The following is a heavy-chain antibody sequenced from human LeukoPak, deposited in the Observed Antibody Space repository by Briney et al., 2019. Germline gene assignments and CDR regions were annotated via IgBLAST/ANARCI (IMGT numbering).Heavy chain of an antibody. J-gene: IGHJ4*02. V-gene: IGHV3-21*01. CDR2: ISSSSYI. D-gene: IGHD6-13*01. CDR1: GFTFSSYS. Sequence: GGSLRLSCAASGFTFSSYSMNWVRQAPGKGLEWVSSISSSSYIYYADSVKGRFTISRDNAKNSLYLQMNSLRAEDTAVYYCASYSDPIAAAGTGFDYWGQGTLVTVSS. CDR3: ASYSDPIAAAGTGFDY.